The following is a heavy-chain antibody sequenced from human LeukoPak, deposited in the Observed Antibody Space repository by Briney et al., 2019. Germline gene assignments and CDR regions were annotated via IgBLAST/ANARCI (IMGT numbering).Heavy chain of an antibody. D-gene: IGHD2-21*01. J-gene: IGHJ6*03. CDR2: IYYSGST. V-gene: IGHV4-59*11. CDR3: ARSSTPSIATIRYYYMDV. CDR1: GGSISSHY. Sequence: PSETLSLTCTVSGGSISSHYWSWIRQPPGKGLEWIGYIYYSGSTNYNPSLKSRVTISVDTSKNQFSLKLSSVTAADTAVYYCARSSTPSIATIRYYYMDVWGKGTTVTVSS.